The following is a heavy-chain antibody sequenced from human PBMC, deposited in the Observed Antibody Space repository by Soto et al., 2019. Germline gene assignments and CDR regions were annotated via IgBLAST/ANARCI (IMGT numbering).Heavy chain of an antibody. Sequence: QITLKESGPTLVKPTQTLTLTCTFSGFSLSTSGVGVGWIRQPPGKALEWLALIYWDDDKRYSPSLKSRLTITKDTSKNQVVLTMTNMDPVDTATYYCAHTAGRSWYDYDSTPTWFDYWGQGTLVTVSS. CDR3: AHTAGRSWYDYDSTPTWFDY. J-gene: IGHJ4*02. D-gene: IGHD3-22*01. CDR2: IYWDDDK. CDR1: GFSLSTSGVG. V-gene: IGHV2-5*02.